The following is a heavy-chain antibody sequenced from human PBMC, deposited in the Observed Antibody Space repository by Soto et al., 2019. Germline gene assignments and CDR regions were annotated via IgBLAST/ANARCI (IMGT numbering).Heavy chain of an antibody. V-gene: IGHV1-2*04. J-gene: IGHJ4*02. D-gene: IGHD1-1*01. CDR2: INPNTGDT. CDR1: GGTFSSYA. CDR3: TRGLHYDTTGPNFAD. Sequence: ASVKVSCKASGGTFSSYAISWVRQAPGQGLEWMGWINPNTGDTKYAQKFQGSVTMTWDTSVTTAYLELSRLRSDDTGVYYCTRGLHYDTTGPNFADWGQGTLVTVSS.